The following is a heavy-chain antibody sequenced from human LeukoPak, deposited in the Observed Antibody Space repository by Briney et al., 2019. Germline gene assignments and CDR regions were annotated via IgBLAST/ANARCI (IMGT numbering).Heavy chain of an antibody. V-gene: IGHV4-61*02. CDR2: IYTSGST. Sequence: SETLSLTCTVSGGSLSSGSYYWSWIRQPAGKGLEWIGRIYTSGSTNYNPSLKSRVTISVDTSKNQFSLKLSSVTAADTAVYYCARHFRGDPYYYYMDVWGKGTTVTISS. CDR1: GGSLSSGSYY. D-gene: IGHD3-10*01. J-gene: IGHJ6*03. CDR3: ARHFRGDPYYYYMDV.